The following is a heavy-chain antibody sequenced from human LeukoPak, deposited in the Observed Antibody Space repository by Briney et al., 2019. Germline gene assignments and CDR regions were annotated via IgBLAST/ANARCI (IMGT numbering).Heavy chain of an antibody. CDR3: ARVLPPLYHFDY. Sequence: PSETLSLTCTVSGGSISSYYWSWIRQPPGKGLEWIGYIYFSGSTNYNPSLKSRVTISVDTSKNQFSLKLSSVTAADTAVYYCARVLPPLYHFDYWGQGTLVTVSS. D-gene: IGHD3-10*01. CDR1: GGSISSYY. J-gene: IGHJ4*02. CDR2: IYFSGST. V-gene: IGHV4-59*08.